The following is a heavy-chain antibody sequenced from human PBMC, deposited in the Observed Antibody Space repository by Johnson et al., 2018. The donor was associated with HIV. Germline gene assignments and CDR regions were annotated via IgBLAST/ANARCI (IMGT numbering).Heavy chain of an antibody. Sequence: VQLVESGGGLVQPGGSMRLSCAVCGFTFSSYAMSWVRQAPGKGLEWVSAISGSGGSTYYADSVKGRFTISRDNSKNTLHLQMNSLRAEDTAVYYCARSKDWSVVSCPDGFDIWGQGTMVIVS. CDR3: ARSKDWSVVSCPDGFDI. CDR2: ISGSGGST. V-gene: IGHV3-23*04. J-gene: IGHJ3*02. CDR1: GFTFSSYA. D-gene: IGHD3-3*01.